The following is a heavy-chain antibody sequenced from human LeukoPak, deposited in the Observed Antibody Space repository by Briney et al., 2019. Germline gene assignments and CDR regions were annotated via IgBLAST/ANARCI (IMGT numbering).Heavy chain of an antibody. Sequence: SETLSLTCAVYGGSFSGYYWTWIRQPPGKGLEWIGEINHSGSTNYNPSLKSRVTISVDTSKNQFSLKLNSVTAADTAVYYCARGRFDCSSTSCAAGSWFDPWGQGTLVTASS. V-gene: IGHV4-34*01. J-gene: IGHJ5*02. CDR3: ARGRFDCSSTSCAAGSWFDP. CDR2: INHSGST. CDR1: GGSFSGYY. D-gene: IGHD2-2*01.